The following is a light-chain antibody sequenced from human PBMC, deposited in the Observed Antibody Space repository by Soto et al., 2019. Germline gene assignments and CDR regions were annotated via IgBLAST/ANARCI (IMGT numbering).Light chain of an antibody. CDR3: SSYTSSNTLV. V-gene: IGLV2-14*01. CDR1: SSDVGAYNY. J-gene: IGLJ2*01. Sequence: QSALTQPASVSGSPGQSITISCTGTSSDVGAYNYVSWYQQHPGKAPKLMIFEVSGRPSGVSNRFSGSKSGNTASLTISGLQAEDEADYYCSSYTSSNTLVFGGGTKFTVL. CDR2: EVS.